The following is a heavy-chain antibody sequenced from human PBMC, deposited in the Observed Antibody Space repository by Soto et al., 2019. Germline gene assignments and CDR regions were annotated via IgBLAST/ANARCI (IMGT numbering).Heavy chain of an antibody. Sequence: SQTLSLTCAISGDSVSSDTAVWNWIRQSPSRGFEWLGRTYYRSKWYDDYAASVKSRITIKADTSNNQFSLQLNSVTPEDTAVYYCARVGVAAAGIYWGQGTLVTVSS. J-gene: IGHJ4*02. CDR1: GDSVSSDTAV. V-gene: IGHV6-1*01. CDR3: ARVGVAAAGIY. CDR2: TYYRSKWYD. D-gene: IGHD6-13*01.